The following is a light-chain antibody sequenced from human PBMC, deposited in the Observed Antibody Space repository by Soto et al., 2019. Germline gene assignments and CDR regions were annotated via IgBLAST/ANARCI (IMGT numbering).Light chain of an antibody. V-gene: IGLV2-8*01. CDR2: EVS. Sequence: QSALTQPPSASGSPGQSVTLSCTGTSSDVGGYNYGSWYQQHPGKAPKLMIYEVSKRPSGVPDRFSGSKSGNTASLTVSGLQAEYEADYYCSSYAGSNNVVFGGGTKLTVL. CDR1: SSDVGGYNY. J-gene: IGLJ2*01. CDR3: SSYAGSNNVV.